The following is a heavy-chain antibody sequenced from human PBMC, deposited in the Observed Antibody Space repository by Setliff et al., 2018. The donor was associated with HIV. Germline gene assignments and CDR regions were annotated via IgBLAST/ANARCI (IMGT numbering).Heavy chain of an antibody. V-gene: IGHV4-38-2*02. CDR1: GYSISSGYH. CDR3: ARRSGWSLDY. J-gene: IGHJ4*02. CDR2: IYYNGST. Sequence: SETLSLTCTVSGYSISSGYHWGWIRQPPGKGLEWIGNIYYNGSTYCNPSLKSRVTISVDTSKNQFSLKLSSVTAADTAVYYCARRSGWSLDYWGQGTLVTVSS. D-gene: IGHD6-19*01.